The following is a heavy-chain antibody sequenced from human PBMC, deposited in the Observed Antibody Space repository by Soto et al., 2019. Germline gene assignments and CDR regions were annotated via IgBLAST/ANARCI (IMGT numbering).Heavy chain of an antibody. J-gene: IGHJ4*02. CDR3: AREKGDSSGYYLGIFDY. CDR2: ISYDGSNK. Sequence: VGSLRLSCAASGFTFSSYAMHWVRQAPGKGLEWVAVISYDGSNKYYADSVKGRFTISRDNSKNTLYLQMNSLRAEDTAVYYCAREKGDSSGYYLGIFDYWGQGTLVTVSS. V-gene: IGHV3-30-3*01. CDR1: GFTFSSYA. D-gene: IGHD3-22*01.